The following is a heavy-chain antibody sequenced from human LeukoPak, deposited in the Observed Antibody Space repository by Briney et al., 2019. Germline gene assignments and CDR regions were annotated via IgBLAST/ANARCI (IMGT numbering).Heavy chain of an antibody. D-gene: IGHD5-18*01. J-gene: IGHJ3*02. CDR2: IYYSGST. V-gene: IGHV4-39*02. CDR3: ARDFRAEVTPDAFDI. Sequence: SETLSLTCTVSGGSISSSSYYWGCIRQPPGKGLGCIGSIYYSGSTYYNPSLKSRVTISVDTSKNQFSLKLSSVTAADTAVYYCARDFRAEVTPDAFDIWGQGTMVTVSS. CDR1: GGSISSSSYY.